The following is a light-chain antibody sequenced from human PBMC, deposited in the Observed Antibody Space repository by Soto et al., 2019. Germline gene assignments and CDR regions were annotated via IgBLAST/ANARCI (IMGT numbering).Light chain of an antibody. J-gene: IGKJ1*01. CDR2: GAS. V-gene: IGKV3-20*01. CDR1: QSVSSSY. Sequence: ESVLTQSADTLSLFPGERATLSCRASQSVSSSYLAWYQQKPGQAPRLLIYGASSRATGIPDRFSGSGSGTDFTLTISSLEPEDFALYYCQQYASSPWTFGQGTKVEI. CDR3: QQYASSPWT.